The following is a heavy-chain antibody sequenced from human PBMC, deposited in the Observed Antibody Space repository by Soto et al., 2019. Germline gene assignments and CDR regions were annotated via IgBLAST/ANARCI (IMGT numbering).Heavy chain of an antibody. CDR3: AKVLYTWNDVAAFDS. J-gene: IGHJ4*02. V-gene: IGHV3-23*01. CDR1: RFTFSNFA. Sequence: AHLSESGGGLQQPGGSLKLSGEASRFTFSNFAMSWVREAPGKWLEWISNIGVTAGSTYYTDSVRGWFTISRDNSKNTLYLEMNSLRAEDTALYYCAKVLYTWNDVAAFDSWGQGTLVAVAS. D-gene: IGHD1-1*01. CDR2: IGVTAGST.